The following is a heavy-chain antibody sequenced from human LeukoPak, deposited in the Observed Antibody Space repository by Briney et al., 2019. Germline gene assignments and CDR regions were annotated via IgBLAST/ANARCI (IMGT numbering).Heavy chain of an antibody. V-gene: IGHV1-8*01. J-gene: IGHJ6*03. D-gene: IGHD5-18*01. CDR1: GYTFTSYD. CDR3: ARARGYSYGLRRYYYYMDV. CDR2: MNPNSGNT. Sequence: GASVKVSCKASGYTFTSYDINWVRQATGQGLEWMGWMNPNSGNTGYAQKFQGRVTMTRNTSISTAYMELSSLRSEDTAVYYCARARGYSYGLRRYYYYMDVWGKGTTVTVSS.